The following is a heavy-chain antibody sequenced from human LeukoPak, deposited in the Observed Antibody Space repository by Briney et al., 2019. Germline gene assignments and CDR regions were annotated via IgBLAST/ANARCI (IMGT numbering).Heavy chain of an antibody. V-gene: IGHV4-61*01. CDR1: GGSVSSGSYY. Sequence: SETLSLTCTVSGGSVSSGSYYWSWIRQPPGKGLEWIGYIYYSGSTNYNPSLKSRVTISVDTSKNQFSLKLSSVTAADTAVYYCARGSDYWGQGTLVTVSS. CDR2: IYYSGST. J-gene: IGHJ4*02. CDR3: ARGSDY. D-gene: IGHD1-26*01.